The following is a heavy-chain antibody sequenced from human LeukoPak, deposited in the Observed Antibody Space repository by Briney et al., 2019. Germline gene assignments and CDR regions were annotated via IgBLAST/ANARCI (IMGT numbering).Heavy chain of an antibody. Sequence: GASLKVSCKASEYTFTGYYMHWVRQAPGQGLEWMGWINPNSGGTNYAQKFQGRVTMTRDTSISTAYMELSRLRSDDTAVYYCARDFTGYSSGNDAFDIWGQGTMVTVSS. CDR2: INPNSGGT. CDR3: ARDFTGYSSGNDAFDI. D-gene: IGHD6-19*01. CDR1: EYTFTGYY. J-gene: IGHJ3*02. V-gene: IGHV1-2*02.